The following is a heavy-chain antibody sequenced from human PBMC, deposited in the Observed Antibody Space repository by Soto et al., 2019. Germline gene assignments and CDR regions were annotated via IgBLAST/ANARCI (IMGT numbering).Heavy chain of an antibody. CDR1: GYTFYSHS. CDR2: INADYGNT. Sequence: ASVKVSCKASGYTFYSHSISWVRQAPGQGLEWMGRINADYGNTQYAQKFRGRVTMTTDTSTTTVYMELTNLRSDDTAVYYCAREVEGGYSYGGLVGMDVWGQGTTVTVSS. D-gene: IGHD5-18*01. CDR3: AREVEGGYSYGGLVGMDV. J-gene: IGHJ6*02. V-gene: IGHV1-18*01.